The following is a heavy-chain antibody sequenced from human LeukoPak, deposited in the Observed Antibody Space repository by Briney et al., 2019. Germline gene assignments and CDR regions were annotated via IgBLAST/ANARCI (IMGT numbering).Heavy chain of an antibody. V-gene: IGHV3-23*01. J-gene: IGHJ4*02. D-gene: IGHD5-12*01. CDR3: VRDGGVSGYDLLDY. Sequence: GGSLRLSCAASGFTFSSYAMSWVRQAPGKGLEWVSAISGSGGSTYYADSVKGRFTISRDNSKNTLYLQMNSLRAEDTAVYYCVRDGGVSGYDLLDYWGQGTLVTVSS. CDR1: GFTFSSYA. CDR2: ISGSGGST.